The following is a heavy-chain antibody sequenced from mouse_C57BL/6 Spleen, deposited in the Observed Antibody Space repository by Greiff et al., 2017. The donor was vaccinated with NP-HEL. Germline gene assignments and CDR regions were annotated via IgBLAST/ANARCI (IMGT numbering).Heavy chain of an antibody. Sequence: QVQLQQPGAELVKPGASVKLSCKASGYTFTSYWMQWVKQRPGQGLEWIGEIDPSDSYTNYNQKFKGKATLTVDTSSSTAYMQLSSLTSEDSAVYYCARQGRAFDYWGQGTTLTVSS. V-gene: IGHV1-50*01. CDR1: GYTFTSYW. J-gene: IGHJ2*01. CDR2: IDPSDSYT. D-gene: IGHD3-3*01. CDR3: ARQGRAFDY.